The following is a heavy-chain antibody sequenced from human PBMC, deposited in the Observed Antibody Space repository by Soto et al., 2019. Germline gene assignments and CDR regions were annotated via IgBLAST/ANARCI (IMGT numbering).Heavy chain of an antibody. CDR3: ARATAAYYYDTSGYSSDY. V-gene: IGHV4-59*01. D-gene: IGHD3-22*01. J-gene: IGHJ4*02. Sequence: SETLCLTCTVSGGYIRSYDWSWIRQPPGKGLEWIGYIYYSGSTNYNPSLKSRVTISVDTSKNQFSLKLSSVTAADTAVYYCARATAAYYYDTSGYSSDYWGQGTLVTVSS. CDR1: GGYIRSYD. CDR2: IYYSGST.